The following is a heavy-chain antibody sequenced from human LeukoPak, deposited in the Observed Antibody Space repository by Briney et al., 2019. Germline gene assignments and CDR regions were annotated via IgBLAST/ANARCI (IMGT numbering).Heavy chain of an antibody. D-gene: IGHD2-2*02. J-gene: IGHJ3*02. CDR1: GFTFSNYW. CDR3: ASGGYCSSTSCYTHAFDI. CDR2: ISYDGSNK. V-gene: IGHV3-30-3*01. Sequence: PGGSLRLSCAASGFTFSNYWMHWVRQAPGKGLEWVAVISYDGSNKYYADSVKGRFTISRDNSKNTLYLQMNSLRAEDTAVYYCASGGYCSSTSCYTHAFDIWGQGTMVTVSS.